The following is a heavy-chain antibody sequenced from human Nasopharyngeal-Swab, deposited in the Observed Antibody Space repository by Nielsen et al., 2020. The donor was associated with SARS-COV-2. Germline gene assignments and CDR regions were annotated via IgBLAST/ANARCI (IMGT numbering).Heavy chain of an antibody. CDR3: ARGAYYGSGSYFHYYYGMDV. CDR2: INPSGGST. J-gene: IGHJ6*02. Sequence: WVRQAPGQGLEWMGIINPSGGSTSYAQKFQGRVTMTRDTSTSTVYIELSSLRSEDTAVYYCARGAYYGSGSYFHYYYGMDVWGQGTTVTVSS. D-gene: IGHD3-10*01. V-gene: IGHV1-46*01.